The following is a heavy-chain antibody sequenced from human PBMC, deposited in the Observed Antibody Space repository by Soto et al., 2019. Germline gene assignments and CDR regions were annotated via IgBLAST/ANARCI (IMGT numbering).Heavy chain of an antibody. CDR1: GFTFSSYW. V-gene: IGHV3-74*01. Sequence: GGSLRLSCAASGFTFSSYWMSWVRQAPGKGLVWVARIKTDGSTTSYADSVKGRFTISRDNTKNTLYLQMDSLRAEDTAVYYCARYIVVVTATYAFDIWGQGTMVTVSS. D-gene: IGHD2-21*02. CDR3: ARYIVVVTATYAFDI. J-gene: IGHJ3*02. CDR2: IKTDGSTT.